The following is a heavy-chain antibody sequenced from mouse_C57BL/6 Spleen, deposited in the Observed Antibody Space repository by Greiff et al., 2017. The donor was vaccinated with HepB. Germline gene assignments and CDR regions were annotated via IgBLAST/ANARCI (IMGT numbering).Heavy chain of an antibody. V-gene: IGHV3-6*01. D-gene: IGHD2-2*01. Sequence: EVQLVESGPGLVKPSQSLSLTCSVTGYSITSGYYWNWIRQFPGNKLEWMGYISYDGSNNYNPSLKNRISITRDTSKNQFFLKLNSVTTEDTATYYCAREGGLPHAMDYWGQGTSVTVSS. CDR3: AREGGLPHAMDY. CDR1: GYSITSGYY. J-gene: IGHJ4*01. CDR2: ISYDGSN.